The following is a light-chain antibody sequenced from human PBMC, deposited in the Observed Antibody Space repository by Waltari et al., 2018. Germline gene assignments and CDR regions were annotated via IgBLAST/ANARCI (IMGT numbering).Light chain of an antibody. CDR1: SSDVGGYNS. Sequence: QSALTQPASVSGSPGQSITIPCTGTSSDVGGYNSVSCYQQHPGKAPKLLIYDVSKRPSGVSNRFSGSKSGNTASLTISGLQAEDEADYYCSSYTSSSTPHVVFGGGTKLTVL. J-gene: IGLJ2*01. V-gene: IGLV2-14*01. CDR3: SSYTSSSTPHVV. CDR2: DVS.